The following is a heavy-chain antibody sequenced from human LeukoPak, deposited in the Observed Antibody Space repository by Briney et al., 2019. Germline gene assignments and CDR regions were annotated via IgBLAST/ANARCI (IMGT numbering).Heavy chain of an antibody. CDR1: GGSISSYY. CDR3: ARLEQQLVQGAYYFDY. V-gene: IGHV4-59*08. CDR2: IYYSGST. D-gene: IGHD6-13*01. Sequence: SETLSLTCTVSGGSISSYYWSWIRQPPGKGLEWIAYIYYSGSTNYNPSLKSQVTISVDTSKNQFSLKPSSVTAADTAVYYCARLEQQLVQGAYYFDYWGQGTLVTVSS. J-gene: IGHJ4*02.